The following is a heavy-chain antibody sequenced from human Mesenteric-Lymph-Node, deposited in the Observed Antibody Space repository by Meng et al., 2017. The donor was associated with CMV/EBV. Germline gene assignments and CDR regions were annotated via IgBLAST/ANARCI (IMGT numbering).Heavy chain of an antibody. D-gene: IGHD6-13*01. J-gene: IGHJ2*01. V-gene: IGHV3-23*01. Sequence: SGFSCSHYAMSWVRQAPGKGLEWVSIISASGGSTYYADSVQGRFTISRDNSNNTLYLQMNSLRADNTAVYYCAKTGSSSWYNWYFDLWGRGTLVTVSS. CDR3: AKTGSSSWYNWYFDL. CDR1: GFSCSHYA. CDR2: ISASGGST.